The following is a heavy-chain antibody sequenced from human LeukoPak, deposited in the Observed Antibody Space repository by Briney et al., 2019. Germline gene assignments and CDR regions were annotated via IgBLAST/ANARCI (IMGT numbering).Heavy chain of an antibody. CDR2: ISYDGSNK. CDR3: AREAAAGTGYFDY. J-gene: IGHJ4*02. Sequence: GGSLRLSCAASGCTFSSYAMHWVRQAPGKGLEWVAVISYDGSNKYYADSVKGRFTISRDNSKNTLYLQMNSLRAEDTAVYYCAREAAAGTGYFDYWGQGTLVTVSS. D-gene: IGHD6-13*01. CDR1: GCTFSSYA. V-gene: IGHV3-30-3*01.